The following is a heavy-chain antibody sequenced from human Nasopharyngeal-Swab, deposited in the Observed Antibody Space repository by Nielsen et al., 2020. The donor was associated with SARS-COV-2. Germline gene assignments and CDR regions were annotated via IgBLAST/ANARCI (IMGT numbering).Heavy chain of an antibody. Sequence: GGSLRLSCAASGFNFNSYGMHWVRQAPGKGLEWVAVMWYDGSSKKYGNSVKGRFTISRDNSKKTLYLQMNSLRAEDTAVRYCARDLMAAPDYWGQGTLVTVSS. V-gene: IGHV3-33*01. CDR1: GFNFNSYG. D-gene: IGHD6-13*01. J-gene: IGHJ4*02. CDR3: ARDLMAAPDY. CDR2: MWYDGSSK.